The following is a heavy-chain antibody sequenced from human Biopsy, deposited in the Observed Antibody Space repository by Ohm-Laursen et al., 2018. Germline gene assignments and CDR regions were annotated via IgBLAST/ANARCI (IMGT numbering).Heavy chain of an antibody. CDR3: ARGSNEYGGLYFPH. V-gene: IGHV4-59*11. D-gene: IGHD4-23*01. J-gene: IGHJ1*01. CDR1: GGSFTGHY. CDR2: ISYTGYT. Sequence: SHTLSLTCPVSGGSFTGHYWSWIRQPPGKGLEWIGHISYTGYTSYNSSLKSRVTISLDTSRKHFSLRLTSLAAADTAVYYCARGSNEYGGLYFPHWGQGTLVTVSS.